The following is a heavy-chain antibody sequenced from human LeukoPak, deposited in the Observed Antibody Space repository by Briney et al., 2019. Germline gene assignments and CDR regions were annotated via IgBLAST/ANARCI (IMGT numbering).Heavy chain of an antibody. J-gene: IGHJ4*02. CDR1: GDFITAYY. CDR3: ASNTGTVFDY. CDR2: VYYSGST. Sequence: PSETLSLTCTVSGDFITAYYWSWIRQPPGKGLEWIGYVYYSGSTEYNPSLRSRVTISLEMSKHQFSLNLTSVTAADAAVYYCASNTGTVFDYWGQGALVTVSS. V-gene: IGHV4-59*01. D-gene: IGHD7-27*01.